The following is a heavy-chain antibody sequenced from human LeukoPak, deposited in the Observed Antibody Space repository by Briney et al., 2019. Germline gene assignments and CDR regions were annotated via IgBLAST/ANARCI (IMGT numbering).Heavy chain of an antibody. CDR2: ISSSSNYI. CDR3: ARDVGASAPDAFDI. D-gene: IGHD1-26*01. Sequence: PGGSLRLSCAASGFTFSTYNMNWVRQAPGKGLEWVSSISSSSNYIYYADSVKGRFTISRDNAKNSLYLQMNSLRAEDTDVYYCARDVGASAPDAFDIWGQGTMVTVSS. CDR1: GFTFSTYN. V-gene: IGHV3-21*01. J-gene: IGHJ3*02.